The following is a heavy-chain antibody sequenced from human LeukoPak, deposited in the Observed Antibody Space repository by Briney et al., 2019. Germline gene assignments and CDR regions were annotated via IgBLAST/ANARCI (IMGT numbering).Heavy chain of an antibody. V-gene: IGHV3-23*01. CDR2: ISGSGGST. CDR1: GFTFSSYA. J-gene: IGHJ6*02. CDR3: AKRFCSGGSCNYYYYYGLDV. Sequence: GGSLRLSCAASGFTFSSYAMSWVRQAPGQGLDWVSAISGSGGSTYYADSVKGRFTISRDNSRSTLYLQMNSLGVEDTAVYYCAKRFCSGGSCNYYYYYGLDVWGQGTTVTVSS. D-gene: IGHD2-15*01.